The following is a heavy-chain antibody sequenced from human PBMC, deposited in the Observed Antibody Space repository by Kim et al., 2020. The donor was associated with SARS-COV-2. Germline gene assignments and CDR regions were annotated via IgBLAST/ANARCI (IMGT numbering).Heavy chain of an antibody. D-gene: IGHD3-22*01. Sequence: ASVKVSCEASGYTFTSYDINWVRQAPGQGPEWMGWMNPNSGNRGYAQRFQGRVTMTRSTSISTAYMELSSLRSEDTAVYYCARGLYYYDSSGYYIDYWGQ. CDR2: MNPNSGNR. J-gene: IGHJ4*02. CDR1: GYTFTSYD. CDR3: ARGLYYYDSSGYYIDY. V-gene: IGHV1-8*01.